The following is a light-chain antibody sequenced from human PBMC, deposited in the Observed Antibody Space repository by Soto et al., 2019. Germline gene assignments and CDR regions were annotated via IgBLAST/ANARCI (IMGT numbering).Light chain of an antibody. CDR2: DVN. J-gene: IGLJ2*01. V-gene: IGLV2-14*03. CDR1: SSDIGDYDY. Sequence: QSALTQPASVSGSPGQSITLSCTGTSSDIGDYDYVSWYQRHPGKAPKLIIYDVNNRHSGVSDRFSGSKSGNTASLTLSGLPAEDAAAYYSSSYSSGSTHVIFGGGTKLTVL. CDR3: SSYSSGSTHVI.